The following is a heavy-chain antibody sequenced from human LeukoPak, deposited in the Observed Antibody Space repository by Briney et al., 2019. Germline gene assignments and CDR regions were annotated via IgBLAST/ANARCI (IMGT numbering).Heavy chain of an antibody. CDR1: GGSFSGYY. CDR3: ARANYYDSSGYYPPNAFDI. Sequence: SETLSLTCAVYGGSFSGYYWSWIRQHPGKGLEWIGYIYYSGSTYYNPSLKSRVTISVDTSKNQFSLKLSSVTAADTAVYYCARANYYDSSGYYPPNAFDIWGQGTMVTVSS. CDR2: IYYSGST. D-gene: IGHD3-22*01. V-gene: IGHV4-31*11. J-gene: IGHJ3*02.